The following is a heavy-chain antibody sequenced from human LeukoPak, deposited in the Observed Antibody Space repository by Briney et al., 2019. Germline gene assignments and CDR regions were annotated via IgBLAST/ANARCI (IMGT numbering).Heavy chain of an antibody. D-gene: IGHD4-17*01. Sequence: PSQTLSLTCTVSGGSITSGRYYWSWIRQLPGKGLEWIGYIHYSGSTYYNPSLKSRLTMSVDTSKSQFSLKLSSVTAADTAVYYCARSSGAYGDYYFDYWGQGNLVTVYS. CDR3: ARSSGAYGDYYFDY. J-gene: IGHJ4*02. CDR2: IHYSGST. CDR1: GGSITSGRYY. V-gene: IGHV4-31*03.